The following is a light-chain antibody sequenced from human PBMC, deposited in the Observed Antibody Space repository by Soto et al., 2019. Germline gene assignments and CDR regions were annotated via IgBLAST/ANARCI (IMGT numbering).Light chain of an antibody. Sequence: IHMTQSPSSLSASVGDIVTIPCRASQGISSYLAWYQQKPGKAPKLLIYAASTLQSGVPSRFSGSGSGTDFTLTISCLQSEDFATYYCQQYYSYPFTFAPGTKVDIK. CDR1: QGISSY. CDR2: AAS. J-gene: IGKJ3*01. CDR3: QQYYSYPFT. V-gene: IGKV1-8*01.